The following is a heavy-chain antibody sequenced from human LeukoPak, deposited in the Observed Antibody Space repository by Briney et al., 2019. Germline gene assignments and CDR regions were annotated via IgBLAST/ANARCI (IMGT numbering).Heavy chain of an antibody. V-gene: IGHV1-18*01. J-gene: IGHJ6*02. Sequence: ASVKVSCKASGYTFTSYGISWVRQAPGQGLEWMGWISAYNGNTNYAQKLQGRVTMTTDTSTSTAYMELRSLRSDDTAVYYCARRITMIVVVNYYYYGMDVWGQGTTVTVSS. CDR1: GYTFTSYG. CDR3: ARRITMIVVVNYYYYGMDV. CDR2: ISAYNGNT. D-gene: IGHD3-22*01.